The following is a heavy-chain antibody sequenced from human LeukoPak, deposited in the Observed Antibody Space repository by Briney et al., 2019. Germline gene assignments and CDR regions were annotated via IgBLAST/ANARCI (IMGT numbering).Heavy chain of an antibody. CDR2: IYKIGTT. CDR1: GDSVTGYY. Sequence: SETLSLTCTVFGDSVTGYYLNWVRQPPGKGLEWIGHIYKIGTTNYNPSLKSRLTISAGTSKNQFSLKLRSVTAADTAVYYCARVPLWWLTPFDFWGQGTLATVSS. J-gene: IGHJ4*02. CDR3: ARVPLWWLTPFDF. D-gene: IGHD5-12*01. V-gene: IGHV4-59*02.